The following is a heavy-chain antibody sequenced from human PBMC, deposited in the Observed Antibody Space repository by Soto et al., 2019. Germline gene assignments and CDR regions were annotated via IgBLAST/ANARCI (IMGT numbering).Heavy chain of an antibody. Sequence: SEPLSLTCTVSGGSISSSSYYWSWIRQPPGKGLEWIGYIYYSGSTNYNPSLKSRVTISVDTSKNQFSLNLRSVTAADTAVYYCARGPYSDSGGYYFFWGQGIPVTVSS. J-gene: IGHJ4*02. CDR1: GGSISSSSYY. D-gene: IGHD3-22*01. V-gene: IGHV4-61*05. CDR3: ARGPYSDSGGYYFF. CDR2: IYYSGST.